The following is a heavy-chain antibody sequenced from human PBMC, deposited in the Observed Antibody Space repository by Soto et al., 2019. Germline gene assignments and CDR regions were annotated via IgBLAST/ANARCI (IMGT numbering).Heavy chain of an antibody. CDR2: ISAYNGNT. CDR3: ARHYDNYDY. V-gene: IGHV1-18*01. D-gene: IGHD3-9*01. CDR1: GYAFTSYG. Sequence: ASVKVSSKASGYAFTSYGISGVRQAPGQGLEWMGWISAYNGNTNYEQKLQGRVTMTTDTSTSTAYMELRSLRSDDTAVYYCARHYDNYDYWGQGTLVTVSS. J-gene: IGHJ4*02.